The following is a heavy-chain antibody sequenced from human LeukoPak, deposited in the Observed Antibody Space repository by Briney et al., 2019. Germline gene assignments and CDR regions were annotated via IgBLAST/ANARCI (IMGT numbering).Heavy chain of an antibody. CDR2: IIPIFGTA. Sequence: GASVEVSCKASGGTFSSYAISWVRQAPGQGLEWMGGIIPIFGTANYAQKFQGRVTITADKSTSTAYMELSSLRSEDTAVYYCARALPTDLQSSDYWGQGTLVTVSS. J-gene: IGHJ4*02. D-gene: IGHD1-26*01. V-gene: IGHV1-69*06. CDR3: ARALPTDLQSSDY. CDR1: GGTFSSYA.